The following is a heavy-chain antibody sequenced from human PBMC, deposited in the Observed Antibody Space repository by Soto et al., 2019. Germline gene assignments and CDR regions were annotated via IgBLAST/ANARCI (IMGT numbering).Heavy chain of an antibody. D-gene: IGHD4-17*01. CDR1: GGSISSSSW. V-gene: IGHV4-4*02. CDR3: ARKDYGDYRWFDP. CDR2: IYHSGST. Sequence: QVQLQESGPGLVKPSGTLSLTCAVSGGSISSSSWWSWVRQPPGKGLEWIGEIYHSGSTNYNPSLMRPVTISVDKSKNQFSLKLNSVTAAHTAVYYCARKDYGDYRWFDPWGQGTLVTVSS. J-gene: IGHJ5*02.